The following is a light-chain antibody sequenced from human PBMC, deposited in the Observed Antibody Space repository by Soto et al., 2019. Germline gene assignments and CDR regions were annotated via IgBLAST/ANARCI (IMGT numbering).Light chain of an antibody. CDR2: DAS. J-gene: IGKJ5*01. CDR1: QSVSSY. CDR3: QQRSIWPIT. Sequence: EIVLTQSPATLSLSPAERATLSCRASQSVSSYLAWYQQKPGQAPRLLIYDASNRATGIPARFSGSGSGTDFTLTISSLEPEDFAVYYCQQRSIWPITFGQGTRLEIK. V-gene: IGKV3-11*01.